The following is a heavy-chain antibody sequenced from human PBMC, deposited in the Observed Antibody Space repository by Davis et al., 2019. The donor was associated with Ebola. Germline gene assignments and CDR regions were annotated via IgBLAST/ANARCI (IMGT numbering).Heavy chain of an antibody. Sequence: MPSETLSLTCTVSGGSISSHYWSWIRQSPGKGLEWIGYMYYSGSTNYNPSLKSRVTISVDTSKNQFSLKLTSVTAADTAVYYCARGGNSIRELGAFDIWGQGTVVTVSS. V-gene: IGHV4-59*08. CDR1: GGSISSHY. J-gene: IGHJ3*02. D-gene: IGHD4-23*01. CDR3: ARGGNSIRELGAFDI. CDR2: MYYSGST.